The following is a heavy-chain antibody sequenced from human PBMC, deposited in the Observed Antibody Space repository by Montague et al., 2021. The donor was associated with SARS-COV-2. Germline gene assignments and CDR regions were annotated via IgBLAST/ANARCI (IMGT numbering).Heavy chain of an antibody. D-gene: IGHD6-19*01. Sequence: SETLSLTCAGSLECGGRDSRTRIRRSPVKTPVTIAYGYYNGDTKYNPSLQSRVTISIDTSENQFSLRLNSVTAADTAVYFCARGWAFDPWGQGRLVTVSS. J-gene: IGHJ3*01. CDR2: GYYNGDT. CDR3: ARGWAFDP. V-gene: IGHV4-59*08. CDR1: LECGGRDS.